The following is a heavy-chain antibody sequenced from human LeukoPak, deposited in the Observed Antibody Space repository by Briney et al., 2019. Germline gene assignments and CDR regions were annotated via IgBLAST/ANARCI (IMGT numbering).Heavy chain of an antibody. Sequence: SETLTLTCTVSGGSISSYYWSWIRQPPGKGLEWIGYIYYSGSTNYNPSLKSRVTISVDTSKNQFSLKLSSVTAADTAVYYCARDMVEMTYRGDRYYYYYGMDVWGQGTTVTVSS. CDR1: GGSISSYY. D-gene: IGHD5-24*01. V-gene: IGHV4-59*01. CDR2: IYYSGST. J-gene: IGHJ6*02. CDR3: ARDMVEMTYRGDRYYYYYGMDV.